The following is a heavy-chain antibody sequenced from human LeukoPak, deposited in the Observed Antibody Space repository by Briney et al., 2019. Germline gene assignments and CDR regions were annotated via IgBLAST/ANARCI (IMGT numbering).Heavy chain of an antibody. CDR1: GFTFSHYW. CDR3: ARDGHCSSTACFIDY. J-gene: IGHJ4*02. D-gene: IGHD2-2*01. V-gene: IGHV3-74*01. Sequence: PGGSLRLSCAASGFTFSHYWMHWVRQAPGKGLVWVSRIESDGGRTDYADSLKGRFTISRDNAKNTLYLEMNSLRAEDTAVYYCARDGHCSSTACFIDYWGQGTLVTVSS. CDR2: IESDGGRT.